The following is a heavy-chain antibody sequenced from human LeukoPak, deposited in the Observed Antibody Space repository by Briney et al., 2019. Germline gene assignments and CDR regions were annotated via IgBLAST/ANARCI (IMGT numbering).Heavy chain of an antibody. CDR3: ARDLYKVGAGGVDWFDP. Sequence: ASVKVSCKASGYTFTSYAMHWVRQAPGQRLEWMGWINAGNGNTKYSQKFQGRVTITRDTSASTAYMELSSLRSEDTAVYYCARDLYKVGAGGVDWFDPWGQGTLVTVSS. CDR1: GYTFTSYA. CDR2: INAGNGNT. D-gene: IGHD1-26*01. J-gene: IGHJ5*02. V-gene: IGHV1-3*01.